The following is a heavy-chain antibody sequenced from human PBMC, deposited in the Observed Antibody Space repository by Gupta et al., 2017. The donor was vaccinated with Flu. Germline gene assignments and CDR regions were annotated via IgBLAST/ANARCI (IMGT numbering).Heavy chain of an antibody. Sequence: GLEWVSVLWTNGNNKYDRDSVRGRFTISRDNYMNTLDLQMDSLRVEDTALYYCVKERGPFDDFDVWGQGTMVTVSS. CDR3: VKERGPFDDFDV. J-gene: IGHJ3*01. V-gene: IGHV3-33*06. D-gene: IGHD3-16*01. CDR2: LWTNGNNK.